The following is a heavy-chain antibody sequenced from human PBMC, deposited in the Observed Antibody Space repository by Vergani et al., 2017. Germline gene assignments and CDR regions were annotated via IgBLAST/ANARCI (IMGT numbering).Heavy chain of an antibody. CDR2: IIPIFGTA. D-gene: IGHD2-2*01. CDR1: GGTFSSYA. J-gene: IGHJ3*02. CDR3: ARAVCSSTSCYPDAFDI. V-gene: IGHV1-69*14. Sequence: QVQLVQSGAEVKKPGSSVKVSCKASGGTFSSYAISWARQAPGQGLEWMGRIIPIFGTANYAQKIQGRVTIPADKSTSTAYMELSSLRSEDTAVYYCARAVCSSTSCYPDAFDIWGQGTMVTVSS.